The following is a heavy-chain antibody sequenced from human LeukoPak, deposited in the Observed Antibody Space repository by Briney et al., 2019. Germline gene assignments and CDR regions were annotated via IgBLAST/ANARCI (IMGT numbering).Heavy chain of an antibody. V-gene: IGHV4-59*11. CDR1: GGSISGHY. CDR3: ARFGVDYDMDV. D-gene: IGHD3-16*01. Sequence: SETLSLTCSVSGGSISGHYWTWIRQPPGKGLEWIGQIHYTGKPDYNPSLKSRITISVDTSKNQASLQVSSVTAADSAIYYCARFGVDYDMDVWGHGTPVTVFS. J-gene: IGHJ6*02. CDR2: IHYTGKP.